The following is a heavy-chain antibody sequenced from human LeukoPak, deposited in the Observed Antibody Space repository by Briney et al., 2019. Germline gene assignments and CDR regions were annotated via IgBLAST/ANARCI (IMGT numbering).Heavy chain of an antibody. V-gene: IGHV3-15*01. J-gene: IGHJ4*02. CDR2: IKGRTDGETT. D-gene: IGHD3-16*02. CDR1: GFTFSNAW. CDR3: TTQGYHDYVWGSYRYKSHVRPLDY. Sequence: PGGSLRLSCAASGFTFSNAWMTWVRQAPGKGLEWVGRIKGRTDGETTDYAAPVKGRFTISRDDSKDTLYLQMNSLKTEDTAMYYCTTQGYHDYVWGSYRYKSHVRPLDYWGQGTLVTVSS.